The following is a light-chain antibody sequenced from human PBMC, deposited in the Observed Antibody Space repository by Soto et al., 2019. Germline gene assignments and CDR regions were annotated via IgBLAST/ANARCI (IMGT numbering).Light chain of an antibody. J-gene: IGKJ5*01. CDR2: AAS. Sequence: IQMTHSPSSLSSSVQYRVTMTCRASQSISSYLNWYQQKPGKAPKLLIYAASSLQSGVPSRFSGSGSGTDFTLTISCLQSEDFATYYCQQYYSYPVFGQGTRLE. V-gene: IGKV1-39*01. CDR3: QQYYSYPV. CDR1: QSISSY.